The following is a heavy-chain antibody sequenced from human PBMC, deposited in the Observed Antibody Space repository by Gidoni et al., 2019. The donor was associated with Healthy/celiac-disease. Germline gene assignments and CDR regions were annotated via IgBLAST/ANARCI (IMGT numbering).Heavy chain of an antibody. Sequence: EVQLVESGGGLVQPGGSLKLSCAASGFTFSGSAMHWVRQASGKGLEWVGRIRSKANSYATAYAASVKGRFTISRDDSKNTAYLQMNSLKTEDTAVYYCTRQDTAMRRVWGGMDVWGQGTTVTVSS. CDR3: TRQDTAMRRVWGGMDV. CDR1: GFTFSGSA. V-gene: IGHV3-73*01. D-gene: IGHD5-18*01. J-gene: IGHJ6*02. CDR2: IRSKANSYAT.